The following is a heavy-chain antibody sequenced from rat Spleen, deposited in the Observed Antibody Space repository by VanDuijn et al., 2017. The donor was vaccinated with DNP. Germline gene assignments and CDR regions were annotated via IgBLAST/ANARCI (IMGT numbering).Heavy chain of an antibody. CDR3: ITWGWLLGLDA. D-gene: IGHD1-12*03. J-gene: IGHJ4*01. CDR2: IIYDGGRS. Sequence: EVQLVESGGGLVQPGRSLKLSCAASGFTFSGYAMAWVRQSPKKGLEWVATIIYDGGRSYYRASVKGRFSISRDNAKTSLYLQMDSLRSEDTATYYCITWGWLLGLDAWGQGTSVTVSS. CDR1: GFTFSGYA. V-gene: IGHV5-20*01.